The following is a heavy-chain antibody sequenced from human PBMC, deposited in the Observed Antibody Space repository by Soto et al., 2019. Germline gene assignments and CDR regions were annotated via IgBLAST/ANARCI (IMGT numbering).Heavy chain of an antibody. CDR3: ARCNSGYDPYYFDY. D-gene: IGHD5-12*01. J-gene: IGHJ4*02. Sequence: QITLKESGPTLVKPTQTLTLTCTFSGFSLSTSGVGVGWIRQPPGKALEWLALIYWNDDKRYSPSLKSRLTIPKDTSKNQVVLTMTNMDPVDTATYYCARCNSGYDPYYFDYWGQGTLVTVSS. CDR1: GFSLSTSGVG. V-gene: IGHV2-5*01. CDR2: IYWNDDK.